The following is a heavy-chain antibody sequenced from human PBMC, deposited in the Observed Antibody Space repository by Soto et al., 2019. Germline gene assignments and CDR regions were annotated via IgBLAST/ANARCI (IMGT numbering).Heavy chain of an antibody. D-gene: IGHD3-10*01. Sequence: SVKVSCKASGGTFSSYSISWVRQAPGQGLERMGGIIPIFGTANYAQKFQGRVTITADESTSTAYMELSSLRSEDTAVYYCARGTPKYYYGSGTWFDPWGQGTLVTVSS. V-gene: IGHV1-69*13. CDR2: IIPIFGTA. J-gene: IGHJ5*02. CDR3: ARGTPKYYYGSGTWFDP. CDR1: GGTFSSYS.